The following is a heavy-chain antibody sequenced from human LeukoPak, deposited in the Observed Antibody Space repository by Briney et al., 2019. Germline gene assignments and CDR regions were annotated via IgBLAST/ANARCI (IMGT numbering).Heavy chain of an antibody. J-gene: IGHJ4*02. Sequence: SETLSLTCAVYGGSFSGYYWTWIRQPPGKGLEWIGEINHRGGTNYNPSLKSRVTISVDTSRSQFSLNLTSVTAADTAVYYCARGRSGYYSRGGDLDYWGQGTLVTVSS. V-gene: IGHV4-34*01. CDR2: INHRGGT. CDR1: GGSFSGYY. CDR3: ARGRSGYYSRGGDLDY. D-gene: IGHD3-22*01.